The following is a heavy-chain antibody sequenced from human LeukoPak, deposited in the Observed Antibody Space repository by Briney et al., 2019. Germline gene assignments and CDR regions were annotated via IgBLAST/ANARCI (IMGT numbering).Heavy chain of an antibody. Sequence: GGSLRLSCAVSGFTVSSNCMSWVRQAPGKGLEWVSVIYSGGSTYYADSVQGRLTISRDNSKNTLDLQMNSLRAEDTAVYYCARGQYSFGHLYGMDVWAKGPRSPSP. CDR3: ARGQYSFGHLYGMDV. J-gene: IGHJ6*02. V-gene: IGHV3-66*01. D-gene: IGHD5-18*01. CDR2: IYSGGST. CDR1: GFTVSSNC.